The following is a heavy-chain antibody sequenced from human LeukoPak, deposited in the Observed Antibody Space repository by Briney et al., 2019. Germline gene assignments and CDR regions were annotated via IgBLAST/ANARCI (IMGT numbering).Heavy chain of an antibody. V-gene: IGHV4-59*01. CDR1: GGSISSYY. CDR2: IYYSGST. J-gene: IGHJ4*02. CDR3: ARGLNPWVGEFAFDL. D-gene: IGHD3-10*01. Sequence: PSETLSLTCTVSGGSISSYYWSWIRQPPGKGLEWIGYIYYSGSTNYNPSLKSRLIISIDTSKNQISLKLTSVTAADTAVYYCARGLNPWVGEFAFDLWGQGTLGTVPS.